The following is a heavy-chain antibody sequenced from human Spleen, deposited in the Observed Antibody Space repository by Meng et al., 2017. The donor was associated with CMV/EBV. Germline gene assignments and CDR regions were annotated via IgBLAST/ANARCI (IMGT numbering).Heavy chain of an antibody. V-gene: IGHV1-2*02. D-gene: IGHD7-27*01. Sequence: SCNASGYTFTAHYFHLVRQAPGQGLEWMGWIHPHRGDTNYAQQFQGRVTLTRDTSINTGYMELTRLTSDDTAVYYCARDNNWGPDYWGQGTLVTVSS. CDR3: ARDNNWGPDY. J-gene: IGHJ4*02. CDR2: IHPHRGDT. CDR1: GYTFTAHY.